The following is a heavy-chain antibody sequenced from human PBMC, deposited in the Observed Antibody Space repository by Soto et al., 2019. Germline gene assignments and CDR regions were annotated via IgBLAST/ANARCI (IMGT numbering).Heavy chain of an antibody. CDR2: IIPIFGTA. J-gene: IGHJ6*02. D-gene: IGHD2-15*01. CDR1: GGTFSSYA. CDR3: ARDCGGSCYYYYYGMDV. V-gene: IGHV1-69*13. Sequence: SVKVSCKASGGTFSSYAISWVRQAPGQGLEWMGGIIPIFGTANYAQKFQGRVTITADESTSTAYMELSSLRSEDTAVYYCARDCGGSCYYYYYGMDVWGQGTTVTVSS.